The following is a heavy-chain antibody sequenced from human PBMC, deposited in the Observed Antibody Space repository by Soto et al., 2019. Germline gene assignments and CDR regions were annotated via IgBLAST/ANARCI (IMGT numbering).Heavy chain of an antibody. CDR2: LSGSDGLT. D-gene: IGHD3-16*02. V-gene: IGHV3-23*01. J-gene: IGHJ4*02. Sequence: EVQLLESGGNLVQPGGSLRLSCEASGFTFRSYGMSWVRQAPGKGLEWVAGLSGSDGLTYYADSVKGRFVISRDTTKNAVSLQMSSLKADDTSLCYCAKRTSIYRSPLDSWGQGALVSVSS. CDR3: AKRTSIYRSPLDS. CDR1: GFTFRSYG.